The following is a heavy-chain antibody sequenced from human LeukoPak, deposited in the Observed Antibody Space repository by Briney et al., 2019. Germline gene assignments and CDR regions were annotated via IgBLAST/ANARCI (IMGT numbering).Heavy chain of an antibody. D-gene: IGHD6-13*01. V-gene: IGHV3-21*01. CDR2: ISSSSSYI. CDR1: GFTFSSYS. J-gene: IGHJ4*02. CDR3: AREVYSSTWFDL. Sequence: GGSLRLSCAASGFTFSSYSMNWVRQAPGKGLEWVSSISSSSSYIYYADSVKGRFTISRDNAKNSLYLQMNSLRAEDTAVYYCAREVYSSTWFDLWGQGTLVTVSS.